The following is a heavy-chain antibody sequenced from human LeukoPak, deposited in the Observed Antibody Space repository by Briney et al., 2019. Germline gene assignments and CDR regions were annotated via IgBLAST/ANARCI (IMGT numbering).Heavy chain of an antibody. CDR1: GYSFTNYW. CDR2: IYPGDSDT. J-gene: IGHJ4*02. CDR3: ARQGYCTSISCPREFDY. V-gene: IGHV5-51*01. Sequence: GESLKISCEGSGYSFTNYWIAWVRQMPGQGLEWMGVIYPGDSDTRYSPSFRDQVTISADKTINTAYLQWTSLKASDSAMYYCARQGYCTSISCPREFDYWGQGALVTVSS. D-gene: IGHD2-2*01.